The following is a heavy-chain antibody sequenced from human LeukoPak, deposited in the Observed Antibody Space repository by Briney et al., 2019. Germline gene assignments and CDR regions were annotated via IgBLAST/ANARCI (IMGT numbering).Heavy chain of an antibody. CDR3: ARGKYGSGGSWTLHPFDY. CDR2: INPNSGGT. V-gene: IGHV1-2*04. CDR1: GYTFTGYY. J-gene: IGHJ4*02. D-gene: IGHD2-15*01. Sequence: VASVKVSCKASGYTFTGYYMHWVRQAPGQGLEWMGWINPNSGGTNYAQKFQGWVTMTRDTSISTAYMELSRLRSDDTAVYYCARGKYGSGGSWTLHPFDYWGQGTLVTVSS.